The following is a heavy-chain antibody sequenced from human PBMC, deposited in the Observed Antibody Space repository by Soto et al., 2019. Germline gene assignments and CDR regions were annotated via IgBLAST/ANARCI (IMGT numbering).Heavy chain of an antibody. J-gene: IGHJ5*02. D-gene: IGHD2-21*02. CDR1: GGTFSSYA. V-gene: IGHV1-69*13. Sequence: GASVKVSCKASGGTFSSYAISWVRQAPGQGLEWMGGIIPIFGTANYAQKFQGRVTITADESTSTAYMELSSLRSEDTAVYYCARVGGYCGGDCYFGWFDPWGQGTLVTVSS. CDR3: ARVGGYCGGDCYFGWFDP. CDR2: IIPIFGTA.